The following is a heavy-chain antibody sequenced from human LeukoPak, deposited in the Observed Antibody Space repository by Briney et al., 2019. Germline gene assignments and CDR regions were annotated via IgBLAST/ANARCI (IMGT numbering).Heavy chain of an antibody. V-gene: IGHV4-34*01. J-gene: IGHJ6*03. CDR2: INHSGST. CDR1: GGSFSGYY. Sequence: SETLSLTCAVYGGSFSGYYWSWIRQPPGKGLEWIGEINHSGSTNYNPSLKSRVTISVDTSKNQFSLKLSSVTAADTAVYYCARGRYNYGSGSYYKAGVYYYYYMDVWGKGTTVTVSS. CDR3: ARGRYNYGSGSYYKAGVYYYYYMDV. D-gene: IGHD3-10*01.